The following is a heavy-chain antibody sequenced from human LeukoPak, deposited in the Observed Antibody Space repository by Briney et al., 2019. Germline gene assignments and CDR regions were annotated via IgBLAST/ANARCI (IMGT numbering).Heavy chain of an antibody. J-gene: IGHJ5*02. D-gene: IGHD2-15*01. CDR2: SDSGGSP. V-gene: IGHV3-53*01. CDR3: ARGGISWFDP. Sequence: GGSLRLSCAASGFTVSSNYMSWVRQAPGKGLEWVSGISDSGGSPYYADSVKGRFTISRDNSKNTLYLQMNGLRAEDTAVYYCARGGISWFDPWGQGTLVTVSS. CDR1: GFTVSSNY.